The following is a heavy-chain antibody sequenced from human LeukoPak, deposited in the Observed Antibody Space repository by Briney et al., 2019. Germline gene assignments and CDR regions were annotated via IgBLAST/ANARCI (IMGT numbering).Heavy chain of an antibody. CDR2: ISSSGSTI. V-gene: IGHV3-48*03. CDR3: ATVGYYYYYMDV. Sequence: GGSLRLSCAASGFTFSSYEMNWVRQAPGKGLEWVSYISSSGSTIYYADSVKGRFTISRDNAKNSLYLQMNSLRAEDTAVYYCATVGYYYYYMDVWGKGTTVTISS. CDR1: GFTFSSYE. J-gene: IGHJ6*03.